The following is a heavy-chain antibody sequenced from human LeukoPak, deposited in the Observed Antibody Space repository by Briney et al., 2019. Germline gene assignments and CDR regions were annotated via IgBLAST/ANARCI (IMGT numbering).Heavy chain of an antibody. V-gene: IGHV4-61*02. Sequence: SETLSLTCTVSGGSISSGSYYWSWIRQPAGKGLEWIGRIYTSGSTNHNPSLKSRVTISVDTSKNQFSLKLSSVTAADTAVYYCARGTKYYYGSGPFDYWGQGTLVTVSS. J-gene: IGHJ4*02. CDR2: IYTSGST. CDR1: GGSISSGSYY. D-gene: IGHD3-10*01. CDR3: ARGTKYYYGSGPFDY.